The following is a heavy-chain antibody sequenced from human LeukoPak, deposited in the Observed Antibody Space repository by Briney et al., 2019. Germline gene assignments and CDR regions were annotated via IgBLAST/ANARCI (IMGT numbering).Heavy chain of an antibody. Sequence: PSQTLSLTCTVSGGSISSSSSYWSWIRQPAGKGLEWIGRIYTSGSTNYNPSLKSRVTISVDTSKNQFSLKLNSVTAADTAVYYCAKSQRGYYPRRTYYYYMDVWGKGTTVTVSS. V-gene: IGHV4-61*02. D-gene: IGHD1-26*01. CDR3: AKSQRGYYPRRTYYYYMDV. J-gene: IGHJ6*03. CDR1: GGSISSSSSY. CDR2: IYTSGST.